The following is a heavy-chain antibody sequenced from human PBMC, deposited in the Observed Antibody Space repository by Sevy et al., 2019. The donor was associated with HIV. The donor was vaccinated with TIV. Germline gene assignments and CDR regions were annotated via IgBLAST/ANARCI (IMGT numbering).Heavy chain of an antibody. CDR1: GGSLNTYG. D-gene: IGHD7-27*01. CDR2: AYYNGGT. Sequence: SETLSLTCTVSGGSLNTYGWSWIRQPPGKGLEWIGYAYYNGGTNYNPSLKSRLTILVGTSERQFSLQLSSVTPADTAVYYCGRDNWGSIDYWGQGVLVTVS. J-gene: IGHJ4*02. V-gene: IGHV4-59*01. CDR3: GRDNWGSIDY.